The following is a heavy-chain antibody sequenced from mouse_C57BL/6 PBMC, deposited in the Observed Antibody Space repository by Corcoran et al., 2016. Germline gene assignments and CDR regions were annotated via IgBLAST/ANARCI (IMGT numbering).Heavy chain of an antibody. D-gene: IGHD1-1*01. CDR1: GYTFTDSY. CDR2: INPNNGGT. CDR3: ASYYGSSPFAY. Sequence: EVQLQQSGPELVKPGASVKISCKASGYTFTDSYMNWVKQSHGKSLEWIGDINPNNGGTSYNQKFKGKATLTVDKSSSTAYMELRSLTSEDSAVYYCASYYGSSPFAYWGQGTLVTVSA. J-gene: IGHJ3*01. V-gene: IGHV1-26*01.